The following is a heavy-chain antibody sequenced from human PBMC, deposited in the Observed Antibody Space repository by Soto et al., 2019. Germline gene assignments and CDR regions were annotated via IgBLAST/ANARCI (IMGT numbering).Heavy chain of an antibody. CDR1: GFTFSSYA. J-gene: IGHJ4*02. Sequence: GGSLRLSCASSGFTFSSYAMSWVRQAPGKGLEWVSSISSSSSYIYYADSVKGRFTISRDNAKNSLYLQMNSLRAEDTAIYYCAKKVNSGPGSQYFDYWGQGTLVTVSS. CDR3: AKKVNSGPGSQYFDY. V-gene: IGHV3-21*04. D-gene: IGHD3-10*01. CDR2: ISSSSSYI.